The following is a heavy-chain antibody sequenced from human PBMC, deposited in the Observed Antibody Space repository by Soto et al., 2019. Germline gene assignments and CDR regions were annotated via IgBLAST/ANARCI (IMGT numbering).Heavy chain of an antibody. V-gene: IGHV4-34*01. CDR1: SGSFSGYY. J-gene: IGHJ4*02. CDR2: ISHSGST. Sequence: QVQLQQWGAGLLKPSETLSLRCVVNSGSFSGYYWTWIRQTPGEGLGWIGEISHSGSTNYNPSLMSRVTMSADTSKKQFSLRLSSVTAADTALYFCARGYESSRRYLPLLDYWGQGTLVTVSS. CDR3: ARGYESSRRYLPLLDY. D-gene: IGHD3-22*01.